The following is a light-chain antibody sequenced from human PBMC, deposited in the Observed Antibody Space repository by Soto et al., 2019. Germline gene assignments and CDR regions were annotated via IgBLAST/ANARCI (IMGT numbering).Light chain of an antibody. V-gene: IGKV3-11*01. CDR3: QQRTNWPPTWT. CDR2: DAS. CDR1: QSVYTS. J-gene: IGKJ1*01. Sequence: EIVLTQSPATLSLSPGERATLSCRASQSVYTSLAWYQQKPGQAPSLLIYDASKMATGIPARFSGSRSGTDFTLSISSLESEDFSVYYCQQRTNWPPTWTFGQGTKVEIK.